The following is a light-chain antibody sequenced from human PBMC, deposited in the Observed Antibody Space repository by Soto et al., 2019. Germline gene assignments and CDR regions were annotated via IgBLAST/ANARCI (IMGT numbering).Light chain of an antibody. Sequence: DIQMTQSPSTLSASIGDTVTVACRASQGISNWLAWYQQKPGKAPHLLIFPASSLESGVPSRFSGSGSGTEFTLTISSLQSDDFATYYCQQYSSSPTFGQGTTVDTK. J-gene: IGKJ1*01. CDR1: QGISNW. CDR2: PAS. CDR3: QQYSSSPT. V-gene: IGKV1-5*01.